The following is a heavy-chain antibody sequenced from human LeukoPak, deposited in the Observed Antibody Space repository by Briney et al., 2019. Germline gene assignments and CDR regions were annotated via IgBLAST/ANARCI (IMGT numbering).Heavy chain of an antibody. J-gene: IGHJ4*02. Sequence: GGSLRLSCAASGFTFSNYAMSWVRQAPGKGLEWVSLIGGSGNNIYYADSVKGQFTISRDNSKNTLYLQMNSLRAEDTAVYYCARGSTSTWYDYWGQGILVTVSS. D-gene: IGHD6-13*01. CDR1: GFTFSNYA. CDR3: ARGSTSTWYDY. CDR2: IGGSGNNI. V-gene: IGHV3-23*01.